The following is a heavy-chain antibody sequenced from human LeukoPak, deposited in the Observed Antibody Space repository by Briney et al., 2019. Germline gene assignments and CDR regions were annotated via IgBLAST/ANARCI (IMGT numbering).Heavy chain of an antibody. Sequence: TGGSLRLSCAASGFTFSSYAMSWVRQAPGKGLEWVSFISGSGHNTNYADSVKGRFAISRDSSKNTLYLQMNSLRAEDTAKYYCAKDEVLAKYCGCGSCSPFDYWGQGTLVTVSS. CDR2: ISGSGHNT. CDR1: GFTFSSYA. J-gene: IGHJ4*02. CDR3: AKDEVLAKYCGCGSCSPFDY. D-gene: IGHD2-15*01. V-gene: IGHV3-23*01.